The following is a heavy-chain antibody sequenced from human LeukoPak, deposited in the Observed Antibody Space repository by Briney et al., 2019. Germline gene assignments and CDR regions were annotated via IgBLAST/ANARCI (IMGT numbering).Heavy chain of an antibody. J-gene: IGHJ1*01. CDR2: ISSSSSYI. CDR3: ARAGLFGYYYDSSSYDFQY. CDR1: GFTFSSYS. Sequence: GGSLRLSCAASGFTFSSYSMNWVRQAPGKGLEWVSSISSSSSYIYYADSVKGRFTISRDNAKNSLYLQMNSLRAEDTAVYYCARAGLFGYYYDSSSYDFQYWGQGTLVTVSS. D-gene: IGHD3-22*01. V-gene: IGHV3-21*01.